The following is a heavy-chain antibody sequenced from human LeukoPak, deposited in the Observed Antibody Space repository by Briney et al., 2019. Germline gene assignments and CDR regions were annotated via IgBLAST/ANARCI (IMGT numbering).Heavy chain of an antibody. CDR1: GFTFSSYA. J-gene: IGHJ4*02. D-gene: IGHD3-22*01. CDR2: ISGSGGST. Sequence: GGSLRLSCAASGFTFSSYAMSWVRQAPGKGLEWVSAISGSGGSTYCADSVKGRFTISRDNSKNTLYLQMNSLRAEDTAVYYCAKRYYYDSSGYSYWGQGTLVTVSS. V-gene: IGHV3-23*01. CDR3: AKRYYYDSSGYSY.